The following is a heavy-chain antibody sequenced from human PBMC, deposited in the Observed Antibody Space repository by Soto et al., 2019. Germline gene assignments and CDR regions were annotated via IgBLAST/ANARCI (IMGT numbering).Heavy chain of an antibody. D-gene: IGHD2-2*02. Sequence: SETLSLTCAVYGGSFSGYYWSWIRQPPGKGLEWIGEINHSGSTNYNPSLKSRVTISVDTSKNQFSLKLSSVTAADTAVYYCARGVVVRGYCSSTSCYIVDYYYYMDVWGKGTTVTVSS. CDR1: GGSFSGYY. CDR2: INHSGST. J-gene: IGHJ6*03. V-gene: IGHV4-34*01. CDR3: ARGVVVRGYCSSTSCYIVDYYYYMDV.